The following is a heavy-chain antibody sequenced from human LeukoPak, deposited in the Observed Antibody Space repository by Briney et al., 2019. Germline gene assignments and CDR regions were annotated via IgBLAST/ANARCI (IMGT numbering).Heavy chain of an antibody. Sequence: GGSLRLSCAASGFTFSSYWMHWVRQAPGKGLVWVSRINSDGSSTNYADSVKGRFTISRDNAKNTLSLQMNSLRAEDTALYYCARGPDSSGYYDYWGQGTLVTVSS. J-gene: IGHJ4*02. D-gene: IGHD3-22*01. CDR1: GFTFSSYW. CDR3: ARGPDSSGYYDY. V-gene: IGHV3-74*01. CDR2: INSDGSST.